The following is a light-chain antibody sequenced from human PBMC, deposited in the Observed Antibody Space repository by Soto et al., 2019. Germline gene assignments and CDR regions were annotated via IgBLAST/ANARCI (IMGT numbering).Light chain of an antibody. V-gene: IGLV2-23*01. J-gene: IGLJ3*02. CDR1: SSDVGSYNL. CDR3: CSYARGSTLV. Sequence: QSALTQPASVSGSPGQSITISCPGTSSDVGSYNLVSWYQQHPGKAPKLMIYEDSKRPSGVSNRFFGSKSGNTASPTISGLQAEDEADYFCCSYARGSTLVFGGGTKVTVL. CDR2: EDS.